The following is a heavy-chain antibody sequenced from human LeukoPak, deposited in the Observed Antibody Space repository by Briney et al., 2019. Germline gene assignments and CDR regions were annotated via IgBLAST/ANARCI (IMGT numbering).Heavy chain of an antibody. CDR3: ARGGAHNYFDY. CDR2: IIPIFGTA. J-gene: IGHJ4*02. CDR1: GGTFSSYA. D-gene: IGHD3-16*01. Sequence: ASVKVSCTASGGTFSSYAISWVRQAPGQGLEWMGGIIPIFGTANYAQKFQGRVTMTRDTSTSTVYMELSSLRSEDTAVYYCARGGAHNYFDYWGQGTLVTVSS. V-gene: IGHV1-69*05.